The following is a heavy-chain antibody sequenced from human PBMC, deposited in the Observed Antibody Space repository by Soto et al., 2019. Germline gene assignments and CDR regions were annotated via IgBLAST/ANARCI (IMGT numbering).Heavy chain of an antibody. Sequence: EVQLVESGGGLVKPGGSLRLSCAASGFTFSSYSMNWVRQAPGKGLEWVSSISSSSSYIYYADSVKGRFTISRDNAKNSLYLQMNSLRAEDTAVYYCARGVEVTTKPRKPNFDYWGQGTLVTVSS. J-gene: IGHJ4*02. D-gene: IGHD4-17*01. CDR1: GFTFSSYS. V-gene: IGHV3-21*01. CDR3: ARGVEVTTKPRKPNFDY. CDR2: ISSSSSYI.